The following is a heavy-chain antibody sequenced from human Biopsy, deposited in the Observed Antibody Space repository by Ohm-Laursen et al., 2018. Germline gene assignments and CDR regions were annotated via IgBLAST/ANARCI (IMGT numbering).Heavy chain of an antibody. D-gene: IGHD2/OR15-2a*01. J-gene: IGHJ3*02. Sequence: SDTLSLTCAVSGGSFTGHYWTWIRQPPGKGLEWIGEINHNGSTNYNPSLKSRVTISVDTSKNQFSLKLGSVTAADTAVYYCAKNLAVSSYALDIWGQGTMVTVSS. CDR1: GGSFTGHY. CDR3: AKNLAVSSYALDI. CDR2: INHNGST. V-gene: IGHV4-34*01.